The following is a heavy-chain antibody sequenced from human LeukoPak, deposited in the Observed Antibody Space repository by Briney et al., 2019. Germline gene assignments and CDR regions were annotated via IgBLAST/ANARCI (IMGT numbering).Heavy chain of an antibody. CDR2: IYHSGST. V-gene: IGHV4-30-2*01. CDR1: GGSISSGGYS. D-gene: IGHD6-6*01. CDR3: ARGTCSSSLDY. J-gene: IGHJ4*02. Sequence: SQTLSLTCAVSGGSISSGGYSWSWIRQPPGKGLEWIGYIYHSGSTYYNPSLKSRVTISVDRSKNQFSLKLSSVTAADTAVYYCARGTCSSSLDYWGQGTLVTVSS.